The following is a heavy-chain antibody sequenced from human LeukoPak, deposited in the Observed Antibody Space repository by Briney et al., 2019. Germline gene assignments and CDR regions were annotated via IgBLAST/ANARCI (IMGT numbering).Heavy chain of an antibody. Sequence: GYTXXXYGISWVRQAPGQGLEWMGWISAYNGNTNYAQKLQGRVTMTTDTSTSTAYMELRSLRSDDTAVYYCAREPSSGSWPNWGQGTLVTVSS. CDR3: AREPSSGSWPN. V-gene: IGHV1-18*01. D-gene: IGHD6-13*01. CDR1: GYTXXXYG. CDR2: ISAYNGNT. J-gene: IGHJ4*02.